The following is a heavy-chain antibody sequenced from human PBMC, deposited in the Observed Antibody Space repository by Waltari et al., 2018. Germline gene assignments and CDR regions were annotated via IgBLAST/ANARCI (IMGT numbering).Heavy chain of an antibody. Sequence: QLQLQESGPGLVKPSETLSLTCTVPGGAISSSKYYWGRIRQPPGKGLEWIGTSYYSGSTYYNPSLESRVTISVDTSKNQFSLELSSVTAADTAVYYCARTPWIWGKYYFDYWGQGTLVTVSS. D-gene: IGHD3-16*01. CDR3: ARTPWIWGKYYFDY. J-gene: IGHJ4*02. CDR1: GGAISSSKYY. V-gene: IGHV4-39*07. CDR2: SYYSGST.